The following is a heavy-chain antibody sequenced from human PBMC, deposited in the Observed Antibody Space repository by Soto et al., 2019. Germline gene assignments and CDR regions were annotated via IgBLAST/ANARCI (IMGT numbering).Heavy chain of an antibody. V-gene: IGHV4-61*08. CDR2: ISYSGYT. Sequence: PSETLSLTCTVSGGSISSGGYYWSWIRQPPGKGLEWIGHISYSGYTNYNPSLKSRVTISVDASKNQFSLILSSVTAADTAVYYCARGITYYYDTTGPSTYKWFDPWGQGTLVTVSS. CDR1: GGSISSGGYY. D-gene: IGHD3-22*01. J-gene: IGHJ5*02. CDR3: ARGITYYYDTTGPSTYKWFDP.